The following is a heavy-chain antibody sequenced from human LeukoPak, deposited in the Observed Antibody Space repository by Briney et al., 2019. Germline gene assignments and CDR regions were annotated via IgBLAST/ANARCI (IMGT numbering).Heavy chain of an antibody. Sequence: SETLSLTYTVSGGSVSSGSYYWSWIRQPPGKGLEWIGYIYYSGSTNYNPSLKSRVTISVDTSKNQFSLKLSSVTAADTAVYYCASEYSSSWGDYYYGMDVWGQGTTVTVSS. J-gene: IGHJ6*02. D-gene: IGHD6-6*01. CDR2: IYYSGST. CDR3: ASEYSSSWGDYYYGMDV. CDR1: GGSVSSGSYY. V-gene: IGHV4-61*01.